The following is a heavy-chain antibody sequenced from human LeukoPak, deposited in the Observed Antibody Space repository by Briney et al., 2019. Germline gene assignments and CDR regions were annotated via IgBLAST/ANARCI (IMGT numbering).Heavy chain of an antibody. CDR1: GYSFTSYW. CDR3: ARRYYYGSGSYYPNRKYYFDY. V-gene: IGHV5-51*01. Sequence: GESLKISCKGSGYSFTSYWIGWVRQMPGKGLEWMGIIYPGDSDTRYSPSFQGQVTISADKSISTAYLQWSSLKASDTALYSCARRYYYGSGSYYPNRKYYFDYWGQGTLVTVSS. J-gene: IGHJ4*02. D-gene: IGHD3-10*01. CDR2: IYPGDSDT.